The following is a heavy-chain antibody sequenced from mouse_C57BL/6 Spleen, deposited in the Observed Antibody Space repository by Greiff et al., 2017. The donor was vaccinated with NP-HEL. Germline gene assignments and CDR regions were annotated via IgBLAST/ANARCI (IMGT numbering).Heavy chain of an antibody. Sequence: VKLQQPGAELVKPGASVKVSCKASGYTFTSYWMHWVKQRPGQGLEWIGRIHPSDSDTNYNQKFKGKATLTVDKSSSTAYMQLSSLTSEDSAVYYCAIFQIYYYGSSWYFDVWGTGTTVTVSS. V-gene: IGHV1-74*04. CDR3: AIFQIYYYGSSWYFDV. CDR2: IHPSDSDT. D-gene: IGHD1-1*01. J-gene: IGHJ1*03. CDR1: GYTFTSYW.